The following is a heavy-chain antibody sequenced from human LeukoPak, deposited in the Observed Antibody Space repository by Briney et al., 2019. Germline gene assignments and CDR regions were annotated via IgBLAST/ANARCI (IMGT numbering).Heavy chain of an antibody. V-gene: IGHV3-23*01. CDR2: ISASGGST. D-gene: IGHD6-13*01. CDR3: AKGPRQQLVTRFDN. Sequence: PGGSLRLSCAASGFTFSTHAMSWVRQAPGKGLEWVSDISASGGSTYYADSVKGRFTVSRDNSKNTAYLQMSSLRADDTALYYCAKGPRQQLVTRFDNWGQGTLVTVSS. J-gene: IGHJ4*02. CDR1: GFTFSTHA.